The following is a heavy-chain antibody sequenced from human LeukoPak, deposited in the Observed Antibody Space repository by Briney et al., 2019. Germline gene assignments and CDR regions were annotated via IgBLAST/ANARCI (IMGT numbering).Heavy chain of an antibody. CDR1: GGTFSSYA. Sequence: GSSVKVSCKASGGTFSSYAISWVRQAPGQGLEWMGGIIPIFGTANYAQKFQGRVTITTDESTSTAYMELSSLRSEDTAVYYCVRDLDGGSYGAFNFWGQGTLVTVSS. CDR2: IIPIFGTA. J-gene: IGHJ4*02. CDR3: VRDLDGGSYGAFNF. D-gene: IGHD2-15*01. V-gene: IGHV1-69*05.